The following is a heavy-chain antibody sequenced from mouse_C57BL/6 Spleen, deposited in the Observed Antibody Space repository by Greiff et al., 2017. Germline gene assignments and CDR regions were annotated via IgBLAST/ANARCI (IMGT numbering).Heavy chain of an antibody. Sequence: VQLQQSGPGLVQPSQSLSITCTVSGFSLTSYGVHWVRQSPGKGLEWLGVIWSGGSTDYNAAFISRLSISKDNSKSQVFFKMNSLQAEDTAIYYCARGDDYEAMDYWGQGTSVTVSS. CDR3: ARGDDYEAMDY. CDR1: GFSLTSYG. CDR2: IWSGGST. J-gene: IGHJ4*01. V-gene: IGHV2-2*01.